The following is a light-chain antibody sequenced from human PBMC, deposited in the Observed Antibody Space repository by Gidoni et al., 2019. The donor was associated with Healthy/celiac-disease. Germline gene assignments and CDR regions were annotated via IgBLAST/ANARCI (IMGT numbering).Light chain of an antibody. CDR3: QQRYSTPWT. V-gene: IGKV1-39*01. CDR2: AAS. CDR1: QSISSS. J-gene: IGKJ1*01. Sequence: IQMTQSPSSLSASLGDRFTITCRASQSISSSLNWYQQKPGKAPKRLIYAASSWQSGVPSRFSGRGSGTDFTLTISRLQPEDLATYYCQQRYSTPWTFGQGTKVEIK.